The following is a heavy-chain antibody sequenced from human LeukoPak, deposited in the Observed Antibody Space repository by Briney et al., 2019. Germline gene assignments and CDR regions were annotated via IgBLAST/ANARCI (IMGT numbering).Heavy chain of an antibody. D-gene: IGHD2-2*02. V-gene: IGHV4-59*08. CDR3: ARRGYCSGTSCYIFDY. J-gene: IGHJ4*02. CDR1: GGSISTYY. CDR2: IYYSGST. Sequence: SETLSLTCTVSGGSISTYYWSWIRQPPGKGLEWIGHIYYSGSTNYNPSLNIRVTISVDTSKNQFSLKPSSVTAADTAVYYCARRGYCSGTSCYIFDYWGQGTLVTVSS.